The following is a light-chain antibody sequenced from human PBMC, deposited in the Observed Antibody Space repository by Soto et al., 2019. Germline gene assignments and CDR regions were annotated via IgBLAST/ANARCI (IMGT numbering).Light chain of an antibody. Sequence: QSALTQPPSASGSPGQSVTISCTGTSSDVGGGYNYVYWYQHHPGKVPTLMIYEVSKRPSGVPDRFDGSESGNTASLTVSGLQAEDEADYFCSSYAGNNNLIFGGGTKLTVL. J-gene: IGLJ2*01. V-gene: IGLV2-8*01. CDR1: SSDVGGGYNY. CDR3: SSYAGNNNLI. CDR2: EVS.